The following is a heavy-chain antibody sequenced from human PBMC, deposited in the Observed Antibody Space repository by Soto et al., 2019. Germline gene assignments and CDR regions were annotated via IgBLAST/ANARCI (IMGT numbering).Heavy chain of an antibody. V-gene: IGHV1-3*01. D-gene: IGHD6-19*01. CDR1: GYTINSYA. CDR3: ARGRQWLATIDY. J-gene: IGHJ4*02. CDR2: INAGNGNT. Sequence: ASVKVCCKASGYTINSYAIHWVRQAPGQRLEWMGWINAGNGNTKYSQKFQGRVTITRDTSASTAYMELSSLRSEDTAVYYCARGRQWLATIDYWGQGTLVTVSS.